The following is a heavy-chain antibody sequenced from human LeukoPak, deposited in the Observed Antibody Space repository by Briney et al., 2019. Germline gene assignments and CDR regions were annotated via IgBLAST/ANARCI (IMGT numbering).Heavy chain of an antibody. J-gene: IGHJ3*02. Sequence: PSETLSLTCAVYGGSFSGCYWSWIRQPPGKGLEWIGEINHSGSSNYNPSLKSRVTISVDTSKNQFSLKLSSVTAADTAVYYCARGGDSSTYYLLDAFDIWGQGTMVTVSS. V-gene: IGHV4-34*01. CDR3: ARGGDSSTYYLLDAFDI. D-gene: IGHD3-22*01. CDR1: GGSFSGCY. CDR2: INHSGSS.